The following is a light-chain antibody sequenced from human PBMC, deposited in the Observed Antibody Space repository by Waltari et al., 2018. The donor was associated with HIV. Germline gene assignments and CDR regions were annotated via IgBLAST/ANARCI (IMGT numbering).Light chain of an antibody. CDR2: SST. J-gene: IGLJ2*01. V-gene: IGLV7-43*01. Sequence: QAVVTPEPSVTVSPGGRVTLNCASATGPGNIGHYANWFQKRPGQVPRPLFYSSTRRHSLTPERCSASRVDDRAALILSTVWPEYEAVYYCMLFFRSSYLFGGGTKVTVL. CDR1: TGPGNIGHY. CDR3: MLFFRSSYL.